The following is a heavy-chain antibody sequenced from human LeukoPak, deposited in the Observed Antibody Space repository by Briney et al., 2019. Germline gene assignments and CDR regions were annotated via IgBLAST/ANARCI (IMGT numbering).Heavy chain of an antibody. CDR1: GFIFSTYG. D-gene: IGHD6-25*01. J-gene: IGHJ4*02. Sequence: GGSLRLSCAASGFIFSTYGMHWVRQAPGKGLEWVALIWDNGSNENYADSVRGRFTISRDNSKNTLYLQMNSLRAEDTAIYYCAKYLSATNFFDYWGQGTLVTVSS. CDR3: AKYLSATNFFDY. V-gene: IGHV3-33*06. CDR2: IWDNGSNE.